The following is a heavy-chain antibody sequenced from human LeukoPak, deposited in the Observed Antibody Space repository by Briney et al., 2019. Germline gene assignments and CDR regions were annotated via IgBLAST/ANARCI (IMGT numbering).Heavy chain of an antibody. J-gene: IGHJ5*02. D-gene: IGHD3-10*01. CDR1: GGSISSYY. CDR3: ARRRWFGELSWFDP. CDR2: IYYSGST. Sequence: PSETLSLTCTVSGGSISSYYWSWIRQPPGKGLEWIGYIYYSGSTNYNPSLKSRVTISVDTSKNQFSLKLSSVTAADTAVYYCARRRWFGELSWFDPWGQGTLVTVSS. V-gene: IGHV4-59*08.